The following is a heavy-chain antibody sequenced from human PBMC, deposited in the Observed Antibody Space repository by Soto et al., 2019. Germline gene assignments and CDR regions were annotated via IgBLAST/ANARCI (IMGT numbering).Heavy chain of an antibody. CDR2: ISWNSGSI. CDR1: GGSISSSSYY. J-gene: IGHJ4*02. V-gene: IGHV3-9*01. CDR3: AKGEGSSGYYSLFDY. D-gene: IGHD3-22*01. Sequence: QLQESGPGLVKPSETLSLTCTVSGGSISSSSYYWGWIRQPPGKGLEWVSGISWNSGSIGYADSVKGRFTISRDNAKNSLYLQMNSLRAEDTALYYCAKGEGSSGYYSLFDYWGQGTLVTVSS.